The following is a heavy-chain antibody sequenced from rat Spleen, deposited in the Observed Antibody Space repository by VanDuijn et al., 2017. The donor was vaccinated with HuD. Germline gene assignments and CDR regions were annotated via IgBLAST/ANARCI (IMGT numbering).Heavy chain of an antibody. CDR1: GFTFSDYN. Sequence: EVQLVESGGGLVQPGRSLKLSCAASGFTFSDYNMAWVRQAPKKGLEWVAIISNDGSSTYYRDSVKGRFTISRDNAKSIQYLQMDSLRSEDTATYYCARHLEVLQWPRYFDFWGPGTTVTVSS. J-gene: IGHJ1*01. D-gene: IGHD1-1*01. CDR2: ISNDGSST. CDR3: ARHLEVLQWPRYFDF. V-gene: IGHV5-7*01.